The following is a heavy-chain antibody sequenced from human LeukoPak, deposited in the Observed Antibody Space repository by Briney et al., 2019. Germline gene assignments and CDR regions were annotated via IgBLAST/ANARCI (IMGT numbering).Heavy chain of an antibody. CDR2: IYSSGGT. J-gene: IGHJ3*02. V-gene: IGHV4-61*02. D-gene: IGHD3-22*01. CDR3: ARERLDDSTYTNAFDI. CDR1: GGSISSGSYY. Sequence: PSQTLSLTCTVSGGSISSGSYYWTWIRQPAGKGLEWIGRIYSSGGTNYNPSLKSRVTISVDTSKKHFSLELSSVTAADTAVYYCARERLDDSTYTNAFDIWGQGTMVTVSS.